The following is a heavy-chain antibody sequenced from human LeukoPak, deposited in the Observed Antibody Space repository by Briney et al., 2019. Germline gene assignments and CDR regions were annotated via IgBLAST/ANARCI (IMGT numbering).Heavy chain of an antibody. CDR3: ARLPAALDY. Sequence: GGSLKVSCMEAGYILNNYRIGWVRQMQGKDLEWMGIIYPGDSDTRYSPSFQGQVTISADKSISTAYLQWSSLKASDTAMYYCARLPAALDYWGQGTLVTVSS. CDR2: IYPGDSDT. J-gene: IGHJ4*02. D-gene: IGHD2-2*01. CDR1: GYILNNYR. V-gene: IGHV5-51*01.